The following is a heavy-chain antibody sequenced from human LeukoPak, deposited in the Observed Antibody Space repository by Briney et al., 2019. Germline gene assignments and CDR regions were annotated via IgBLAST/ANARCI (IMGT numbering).Heavy chain of an antibody. D-gene: IGHD1-26*01. J-gene: IGHJ4*02. CDR1: GFTFSSYW. Sequence: GSLRLSCAASGFTFSSYWMSWVRQAPGKGLEWVANIKQDGSEKYYVDSVKGRFTISRDNAKNSLYLQMNSLRAEDTAVYYCAREWGWWELQRLYFDYWGQGTLVTVSS. V-gene: IGHV3-7*01. CDR3: AREWGWWELQRLYFDY. CDR2: IKQDGSEK.